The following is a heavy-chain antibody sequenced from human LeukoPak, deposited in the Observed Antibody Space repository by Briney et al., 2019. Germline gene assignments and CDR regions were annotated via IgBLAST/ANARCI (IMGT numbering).Heavy chain of an antibody. CDR2: IGATGDT. J-gene: IGHJ4*02. CDR1: GLTFSSYD. CDR3: ARERSSGSSGAFDY. V-gene: IGHV3-13*01. D-gene: IGHD6-19*01. Sequence: PGGSLRLSCAASGLTFSSYDMHWVRQAPGKSLEWVSSIGATGDTYYAGSVKGRFTISRDNAKNSLYLQMNSLRAEDTAVYYCARERSSGSSGAFDYWGQGTLVTVSS.